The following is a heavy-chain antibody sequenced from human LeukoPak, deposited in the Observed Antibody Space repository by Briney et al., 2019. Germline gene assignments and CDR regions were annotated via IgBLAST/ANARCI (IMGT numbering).Heavy chain of an antibody. CDR2: ISNSGSTI. J-gene: IGHJ3*02. V-gene: IGHV3-48*04. Sequence: GGSLRLSCAASGFTFSSYSMNWVRQAPGRGLEWVSYISNSGSTIDYADSVKGRSTISRDNAKNSLYLQMNSLRTEDTALYYCAKARGRYYDFWSGYPGGPSDIWGQGTMVTVSS. CDR3: AKARGRYYDFWSGYPGGPSDI. CDR1: GFTFSSYS. D-gene: IGHD3-3*01.